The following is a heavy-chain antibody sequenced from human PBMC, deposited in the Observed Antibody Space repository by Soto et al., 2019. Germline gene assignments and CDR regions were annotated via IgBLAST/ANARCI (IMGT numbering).Heavy chain of an antibody. V-gene: IGHV5-51*01. CDR3: ARQESPDYYYYYGMDV. CDR2: IYPGDSDT. Sequence: PGESLKISCKGSGYSFTSYWIGWVRQMPGKGLEWMGIIYPGDSDTRYSPFFQGQVTISADKSISTAYLQWSSLKASDTAMYYCARQESPDYYYYYGMDVWGQGTTVTVSS. J-gene: IGHJ6*02. CDR1: GYSFTSYW.